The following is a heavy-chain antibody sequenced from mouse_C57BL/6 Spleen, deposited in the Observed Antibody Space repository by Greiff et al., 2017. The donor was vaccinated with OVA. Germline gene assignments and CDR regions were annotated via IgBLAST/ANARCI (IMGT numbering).Heavy chain of an antibody. CDR1: GYTFPSYW. V-gene: IGHV1-59*01. D-gene: IGHD1-1*01. Sequence: QVQLQQPGAELVRPGTSVKLSCKASGYTFPSYWMHWVKQRPGQGLEWIGVIDPSDSYTNYNQKFKGKATLTVDTSSSTAYMQLSSLTSEDSAVYYCARWTTVVGPYWYFDVWGTGTTVTVSS. J-gene: IGHJ1*03. CDR2: IDPSDSYT. CDR3: ARWTTVVGPYWYFDV.